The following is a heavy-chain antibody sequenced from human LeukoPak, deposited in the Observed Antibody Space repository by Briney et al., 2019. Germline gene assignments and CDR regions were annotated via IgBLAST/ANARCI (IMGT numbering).Heavy chain of an antibody. CDR2: IPYDGSNK. CDR3: ARDLGGYSYGSHFDY. D-gene: IGHD5-18*01. V-gene: IGHV3-30*04. J-gene: IGHJ4*02. CDR1: GFTFSSYA. Sequence: PGGSLRLSCAASGFTFSSYAMHWVRQAPGKGLEWVALIPYDGSNKYYADSVKGRFTVSRDNSKNTLYLQMNSLRAEDTAVYYCARDLGGYSYGSHFDYWGQGTLVTVSS.